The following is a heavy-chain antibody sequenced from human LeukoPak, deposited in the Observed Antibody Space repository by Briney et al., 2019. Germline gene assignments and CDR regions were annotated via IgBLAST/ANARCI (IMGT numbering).Heavy chain of an antibody. CDR1: GFTFSRYW. V-gene: IGHV3-7*01. Sequence: GGSLRLSCAASGFTFSRYWMSWVGQAPGKGLEWVSNIKQDGSEKSYVDSVKGRFTISRDNARTSLYLQMNSLRAEDTAVYYCARGSTTVTSRGYFDFWGQGTLVTVSS. D-gene: IGHD4-17*01. CDR3: ARGSTTVTSRGYFDF. CDR2: IKQDGSEK. J-gene: IGHJ4*02.